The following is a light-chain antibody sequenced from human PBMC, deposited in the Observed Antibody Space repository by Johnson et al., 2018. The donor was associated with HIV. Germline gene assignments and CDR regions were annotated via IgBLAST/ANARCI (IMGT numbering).Light chain of an antibody. Sequence: QSVLTQPPSVSAAPGQKVTISCSGSSSNIGSNYVSWYQQLPGTAPKLLIYENHKRPSGIPDRFSGSKSGTSATLGITGLQTGDEADYYCGTWDTSLSVYVFGTGTKVTVL. J-gene: IGLJ1*01. V-gene: IGLV1-51*02. CDR1: SSNIGSNY. CDR2: ENH. CDR3: GTWDTSLSVYV.